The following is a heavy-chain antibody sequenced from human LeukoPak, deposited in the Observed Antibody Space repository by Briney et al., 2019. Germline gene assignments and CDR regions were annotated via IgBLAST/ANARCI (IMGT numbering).Heavy chain of an antibody. V-gene: IGHV4-34*01. CDR1: GGSFSGYY. CDR2: INHSGST. Sequence: SETLSLTCAVYGGSFSGYYWSWIRQPPGKGLEWIGEINHSGSTNYSPSLKSRVTISVDTSKNQFSLKLSSVTAADTAVYYCAREGIGGFRYNWFDPWGQGTLVTVSS. CDR3: AREGIGGFRYNWFDP. J-gene: IGHJ5*02. D-gene: IGHD2-15*01.